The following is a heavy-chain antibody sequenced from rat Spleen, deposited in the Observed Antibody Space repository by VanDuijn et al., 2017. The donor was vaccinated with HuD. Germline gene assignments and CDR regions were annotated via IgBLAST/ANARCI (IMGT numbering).Heavy chain of an antibody. D-gene: IGHD1-10*01. CDR1: GFTFSNYG. J-gene: IGHJ2*01. CDR3: ARRATT. CDR2: ISYDGSST. V-gene: IGHV5-29*01. Sequence: EVQLVESGGGLVQPGRSLKLSCAASGFTFSNYGMAWVRQAPTKGLEWVATISYDGSSTYYRDSVKGRFTISRDNAKSTLYLQMDSLRSEDTATYYCARRATTWGQGVMVTVSS.